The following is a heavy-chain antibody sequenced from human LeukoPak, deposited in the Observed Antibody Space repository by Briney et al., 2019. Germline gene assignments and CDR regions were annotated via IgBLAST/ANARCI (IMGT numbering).Heavy chain of an antibody. V-gene: IGHV4-30-4*01. D-gene: IGHD6-13*01. Sequence: PSETLSLTCTVSGGSISSGDYYWSWIRQPPGKGLEWIGYIYYSGSTYYNPSLKSRVTISVDTSKNQFSLKLSSVTAADTAVYYCARVVIWQQLVRGHIDPWGQGTLVTVSS. CDR1: GGSISSGDYY. J-gene: IGHJ5*02. CDR3: ARVVIWQQLVRGHIDP. CDR2: IYYSGST.